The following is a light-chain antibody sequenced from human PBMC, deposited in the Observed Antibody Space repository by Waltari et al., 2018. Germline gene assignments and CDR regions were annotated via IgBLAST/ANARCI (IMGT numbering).Light chain of an antibody. CDR2: GAS. Sequence: EIEMTQSPASLSVSPGETAILTCRASQNIGTSLSWFQLRPGRAPRHLIYGASTRATGIPARFRASGSGTEFSLTISSLQSDDFAVYYCLQYNNWPYTFGQGTRLEIK. J-gene: IGKJ2*01. CDR1: QNIGTS. CDR3: LQYNNWPYT. V-gene: IGKV3-15*01.